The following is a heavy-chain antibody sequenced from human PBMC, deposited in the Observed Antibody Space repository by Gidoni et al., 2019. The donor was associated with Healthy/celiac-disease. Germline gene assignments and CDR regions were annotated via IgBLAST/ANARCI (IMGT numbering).Heavy chain of an antibody. J-gene: IGHJ4*02. CDR1: GYSFTRYW. Sequence: EVQLVQSGAEVKKHGESLRISCKGSGYSFTRYWISWVRQMPGQGLEWMGRIVPSDSYTNYSPSFQGHVTISADKSISTAYLQWSSRKASDTAMYYCARLSIAAAGTIPETPYDYWGQGTLVTVSS. CDR3: ARLSIAAAGTIPETPYDY. D-gene: IGHD6-13*01. V-gene: IGHV5-10-1*03. CDR2: IVPSDSYT.